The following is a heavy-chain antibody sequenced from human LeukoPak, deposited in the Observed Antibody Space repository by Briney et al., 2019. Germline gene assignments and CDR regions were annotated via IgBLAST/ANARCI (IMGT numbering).Heavy chain of an antibody. D-gene: IGHD1-26*01. CDR3: ARDKPRGSYYGSNFDS. Sequence: GGSLRLSCEASGFTFSSYWMSWVRQAPGEGLEWVANIRDDGGEIYYVDSVKGRFTISRDNAKSSLFLQMNSLRAEDAAVYYCARDKPRGSYYGSNFDSWGQGTLVTVSS. CDR1: GFTFSSYW. V-gene: IGHV3-7*01. CDR2: IRDDGGEI. J-gene: IGHJ4*02.